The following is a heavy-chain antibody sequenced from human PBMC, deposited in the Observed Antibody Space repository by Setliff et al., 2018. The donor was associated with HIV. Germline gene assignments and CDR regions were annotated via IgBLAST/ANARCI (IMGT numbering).Heavy chain of an antibody. D-gene: IGHD1-26*01. J-gene: IGHJ4*02. CDR3: ARDGRRGPLRPAHFDY. Sequence: PGGSLRLSCATSGFTFSTYNMNWVRQAPGKGLEWISYITTGGTTIYYADSVRGRFTISRDNAKNSLFLEMKSLRVEDTAVYYCARDGRRGPLRPAHFDYWGRGTLVTVSS. V-gene: IGHV3-48*01. CDR2: ITTGGTTI. CDR1: GFTFSTYN.